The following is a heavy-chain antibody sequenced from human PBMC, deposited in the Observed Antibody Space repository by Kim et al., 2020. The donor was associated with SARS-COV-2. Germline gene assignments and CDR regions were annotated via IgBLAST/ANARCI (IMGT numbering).Heavy chain of an antibody. Sequence: VKRLFTIPRDNSKNTLYLQMNSLRAADTAVYYCAKEHLWFGELFSSLDYWGQGTLVTVSS. CDR3: AKEHLWFGELFSSLDY. D-gene: IGHD3-10*01. J-gene: IGHJ4*02. V-gene: IGHV3-30*02.